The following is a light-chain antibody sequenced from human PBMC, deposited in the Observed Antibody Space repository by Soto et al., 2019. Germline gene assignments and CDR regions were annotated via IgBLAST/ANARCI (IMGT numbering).Light chain of an antibody. CDR2: DVS. J-gene: IGLJ3*02. Sequence: QSVLTQPASVSGSPGQSITISCTGTSSDVGGYNYVSWYQQHPGKAPKLMIYDVSNRPSGVSNRFSGSKSGNTASLTISGLQAEDEADYYCSSYTSSGTLGVFGGGTKLPS. CDR3: SSYTSSGTLGV. CDR1: SSDVGGYNY. V-gene: IGLV2-14*01.